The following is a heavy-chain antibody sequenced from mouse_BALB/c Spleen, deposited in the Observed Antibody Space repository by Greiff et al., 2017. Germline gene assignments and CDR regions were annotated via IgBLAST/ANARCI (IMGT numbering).Heavy chain of an antibody. Sequence: VQLQQSGAELVRPGASVKMSCKASGYTFTSYWMHWVKQRPGQGLEWIGAIYPGNSDTSYNQKFKGKAKLTAVTSTSTAYMELSSLTNEDSAVYYCTSSYGNYDYYAMDYWGQGTSVTVSS. D-gene: IGHD2-1*01. CDR3: TSSYGNYDYYAMDY. CDR2: IYPGNSDT. J-gene: IGHJ4*01. V-gene: IGHV1-5*01. CDR1: GYTFTSYW.